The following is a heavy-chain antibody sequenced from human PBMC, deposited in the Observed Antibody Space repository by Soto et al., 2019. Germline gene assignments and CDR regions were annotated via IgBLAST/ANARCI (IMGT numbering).Heavy chain of an antibody. Sequence: QITLKESGPTLVKPTQTLTLTCTFSGFSLSTIGVGVGWIRQPPGKALEWIALIYWDDDKRYSPSLKSRLTVTKDTSNNQVVLTMTNMDPVATATYYCVQSRCGGDCLQSYSSHSYYGLAVWGQGTTVTVSS. D-gene: IGHD2-21*02. V-gene: IGHV2-5*02. CDR2: IYWDDDK. CDR3: VQSRCGGDCLQSYSSHSYYGLAV. J-gene: IGHJ6*02. CDR1: GFSLSTIGVG.